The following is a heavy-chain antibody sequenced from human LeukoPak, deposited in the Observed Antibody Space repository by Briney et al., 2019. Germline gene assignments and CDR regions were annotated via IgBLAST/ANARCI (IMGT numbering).Heavy chain of an antibody. CDR2: INSDGSTT. CDR3: ARGHHYYDSSAYYY. Sequence: GGSLRLSCAASGFTFISYWMHWVSQAPGKGLVWVSRINSDGSTTSYAASVKGRFTISRDTAKNTLYLQMNSLRAEGTAVYYCARGHHYYDSSAYYYWGQGTLVTVSS. V-gene: IGHV3-74*01. D-gene: IGHD3-22*01. CDR1: GFTFISYW. J-gene: IGHJ4*02.